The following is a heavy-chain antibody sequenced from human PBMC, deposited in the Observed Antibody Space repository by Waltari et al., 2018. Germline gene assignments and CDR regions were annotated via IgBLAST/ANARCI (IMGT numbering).Heavy chain of an antibody. Sequence: QVQVVESGGGAVQPGQSLRLSCVTSGFKFSSYGMHWVRQAPGKGQKWVAVIWYDGSNTDYRESVKGRFTISRDNVKNTVDLQMNNLRVEDTAVYYCARPAWNDPPYYYGMDVWGPGTTVSVSS. D-gene: IGHD1-1*01. CDR3: ARPAWNDPPYYYGMDV. CDR1: GFKFSSYG. CDR2: IWYDGSNT. V-gene: IGHV3-33*01. J-gene: IGHJ6*02.